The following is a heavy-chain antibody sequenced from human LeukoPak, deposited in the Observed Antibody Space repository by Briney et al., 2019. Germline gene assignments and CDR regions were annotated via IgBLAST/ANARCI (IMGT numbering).Heavy chain of an antibody. J-gene: IGHJ4*02. CDR1: GFTFSWYW. CDR2: IKEDGSIK. CDR3: ARIGYSSSSIDY. D-gene: IGHD6-13*01. V-gene: IGHV3-7*01. Sequence: GGSLRLSCAASGFTFSWYWMSWVRQAPGKGLEWVANIKEDGSIKYYVDSVKGRLTISRDNAKSSVYLQVNSLRTEDTALYYCARIGYSSSSIDYWGQGTLVTVSS.